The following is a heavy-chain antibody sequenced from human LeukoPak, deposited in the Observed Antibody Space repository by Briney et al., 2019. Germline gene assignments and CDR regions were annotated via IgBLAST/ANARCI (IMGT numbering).Heavy chain of an antibody. CDR1: GGSISSSSYY. V-gene: IGHV4-39*07. Sequence: SETLSLTCTVSGGSISSSSYYWGWIRQPPGKGLEWIGGIYYSGNTYYNPSLKSRVTISVDTSKNQFSLKLSSVTAADTAVYYCARKWFGELLGWFDPWGQGTLVTVSS. CDR2: IYYSGNT. J-gene: IGHJ5*02. D-gene: IGHD3-10*01. CDR3: ARKWFGELLGWFDP.